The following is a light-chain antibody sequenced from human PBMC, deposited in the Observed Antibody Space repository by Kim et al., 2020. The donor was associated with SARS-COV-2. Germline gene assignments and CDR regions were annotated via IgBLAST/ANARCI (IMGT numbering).Light chain of an antibody. J-gene: IGKJ4*01. Sequence: DIQMTQSPSSLSASVGDRVTITCRASQSISGYLNWYQHKPGKAPKLLIYAASSLQSGVPSRFSGRESGTDFTLTISSLQPEDFATYYCQQSYSAPLLTFGGGTKVDIK. CDR1: QSISGY. V-gene: IGKV1-39*01. CDR2: AAS. CDR3: QQSYSAPLLT.